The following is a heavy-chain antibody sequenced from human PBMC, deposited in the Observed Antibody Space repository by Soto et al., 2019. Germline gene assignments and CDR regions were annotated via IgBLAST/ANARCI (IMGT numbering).Heavy chain of an antibody. J-gene: IGHJ6*02. CDR2: IKSKTDGGTT. CDR3: TTVGIVATTRYYYYGMDV. V-gene: IGHV3-15*07. D-gene: IGHD5-12*01. Sequence: GGALRLSFAAPGFSFSKARVKLVRPAPGEGVEWVGRIKSKTDGGTTDYAAPVKGRFTISRDDSKNTLYLQMNSLKTEDTAVYYCTTVGIVATTRYYYYGMDVWGQGTTVTVSS. CDR1: GFSFSKAR.